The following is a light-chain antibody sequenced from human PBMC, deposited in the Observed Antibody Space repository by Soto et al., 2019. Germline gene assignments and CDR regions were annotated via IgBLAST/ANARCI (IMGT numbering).Light chain of an antibody. CDR1: QSGSSSY. CDR2: GAS. Sequence: IVLTQSPGTVSLSPGERATLSCRASQSGSSSYLAWYQQRPGQAPRLLIFGASTRATGIPDRFSGSGSGTDFTLTISRLEPEDSAVYFCQHYGSSQWTFVQWTFDQGTKVEI. V-gene: IGKV3-20*01. CDR3: QHYGSSQWTFVQWT. J-gene: IGKJ1*01.